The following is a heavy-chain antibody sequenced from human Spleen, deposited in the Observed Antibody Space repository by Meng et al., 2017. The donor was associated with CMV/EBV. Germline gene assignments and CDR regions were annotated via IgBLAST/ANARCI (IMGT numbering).Heavy chain of an antibody. J-gene: IGHJ1*01. V-gene: IGHV1-18*01. CDR3: ARDQQLIPAEYFQH. CDR1: GYTFTTHA. D-gene: IGHD6-13*01. Sequence: VQLVQSGSELKSPGASVTVSCKASGYTFTTHAMNWVRQAPGQGLEWMGWISAYNGNTIYAQKVQGRVTMTTDASTNTAYLELRSLRSDDTAVYYCARDQQLIPAEYFQHWGPGTLVTVSS. CDR2: ISAYNGNT.